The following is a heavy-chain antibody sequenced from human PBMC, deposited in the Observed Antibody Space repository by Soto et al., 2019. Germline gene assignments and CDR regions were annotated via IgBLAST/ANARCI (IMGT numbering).Heavy chain of an antibody. J-gene: IGHJ5*01. V-gene: IGHV3-30*18. CDR2: LSHDGSNK. CDR3: AKENTFADS. D-gene: IGHD2-2*02. CDR1: GFALSSHG. Sequence: QVQLVESGGGVVQPGRSLRLSCAASGFALSSHGMHWVRQAPGKGLEWVAVLSHDGSNKYYAGSVAGRFTISRDDSKNTLYLQMNSLRAEDTAVYYCAKENTFADSWGQGTLVTVSP.